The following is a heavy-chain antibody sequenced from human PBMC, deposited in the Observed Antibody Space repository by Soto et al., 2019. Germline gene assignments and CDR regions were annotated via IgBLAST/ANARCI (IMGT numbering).Heavy chain of an antibody. CDR1: GGSISSGGDY. CDR2: IYYSGST. CDR3: AREEYSRSSEGGDAFDI. D-gene: IGHD6-6*01. J-gene: IGHJ3*02. V-gene: IGHV4-31*03. Sequence: QVQLQESGPGLVKPSQTLSLTCTVSGGSISSGGDYWSWIRQHPGKGLEWIGYIYYSGSTYYNPSLKSRVTISVDTSKNQFSLKLSSVTAADTAVYYCAREEYSRSSEGGDAFDIWGQGTMVTVSS.